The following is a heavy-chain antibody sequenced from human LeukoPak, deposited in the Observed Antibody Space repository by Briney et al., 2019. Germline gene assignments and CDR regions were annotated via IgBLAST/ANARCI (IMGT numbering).Heavy chain of an antibody. CDR1: GGSISSGSYY. CDR3: ARERHDFWGDTSAS. D-gene: IGHD3-3*01. V-gene: IGHV4-61*02. Sequence: PSETLSLTCTVSGGSISSGSYYWSWIRQPAGNGLEWIGRIYTSGSTNYNPSVKTRVTISVDTSKNQFSLKLSSVTAADTALYYCARERHDFWGDTSASWGQGTLVTVSS. J-gene: IGHJ5*02. CDR2: IYTSGST.